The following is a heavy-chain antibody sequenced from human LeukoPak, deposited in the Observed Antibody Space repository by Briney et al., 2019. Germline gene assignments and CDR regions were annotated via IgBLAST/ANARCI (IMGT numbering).Heavy chain of an antibody. CDR3: ARGRSSGYSDY. D-gene: IGHD3-22*01. CDR2: IYSGGST. J-gene: IGHJ4*02. CDR1: GFTVSSNY. V-gene: IGHV3-53*01. Sequence: PGGSLRLSCAASGFTVSSNYMSWVRQAPGKGLEWVSVIYSGGSTYYADSVKGRFTISRDNSKNTLYLQMNSLGAEDTAVYYCARGRSSGYSDYWGQGTLVTVSS.